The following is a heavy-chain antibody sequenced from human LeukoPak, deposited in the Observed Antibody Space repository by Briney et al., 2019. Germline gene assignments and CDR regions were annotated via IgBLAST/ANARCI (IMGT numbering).Heavy chain of an antibody. D-gene: IGHD4-17*01. Sequence: SETLSLTCAVYGGSFSGYYWSWIRQPPGKGLKWIGEINHSGSTNYNPSLKSRVTISVDTSKNQFSLKLSSVTAADTAVYYCARLAGDYRNYYYYGMDVWGQGTTVTVSS. CDR1: GGSFSGYY. J-gene: IGHJ6*02. V-gene: IGHV4-34*01. CDR2: INHSGST. CDR3: ARLAGDYRNYYYYGMDV.